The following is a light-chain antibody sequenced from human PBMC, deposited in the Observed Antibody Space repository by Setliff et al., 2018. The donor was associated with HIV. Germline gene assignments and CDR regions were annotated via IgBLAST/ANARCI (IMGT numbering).Light chain of an antibody. V-gene: IGLV1-40*01. CDR2: ANS. CDR1: ISNIGAGYD. CDR3: QSYDSSLSRCV. J-gene: IGLJ1*01. Sequence: QSVLTQPPSVSGAPGQRVTISCTGSISNIGAGYDIHWYQQLPGTAPKLLIYANSNRPSGVPDRFSGSKSGTSASLAITDLQAEDEADYYCQSYDSSLSRCVFGTGTKVTV.